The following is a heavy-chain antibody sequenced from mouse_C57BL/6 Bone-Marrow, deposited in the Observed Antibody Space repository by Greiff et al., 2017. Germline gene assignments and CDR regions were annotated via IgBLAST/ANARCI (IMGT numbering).Heavy chain of an antibody. Sequence: QVHVKQPGAELVKPGASVKLSCKASGYTFTSYWMHWVKQRPGQGLEWIGMIHPNSGGTKYNEKFKSKATLTVDKSSRTAYMQLSSLTSEDAAVYCGAKSHYYGGRGCDYWGQDTTLTVSS. CDR2: IHPNSGGT. D-gene: IGHD1-1*01. V-gene: IGHV1-64*01. J-gene: IGHJ2*01. CDR3: AKSHYYGGRGCDY. CDR1: GYTFTSYW.